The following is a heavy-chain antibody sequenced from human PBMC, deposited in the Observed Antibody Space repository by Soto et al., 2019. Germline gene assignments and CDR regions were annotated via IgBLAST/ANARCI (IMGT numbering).Heavy chain of an antibody. CDR1: GYTFTDYD. J-gene: IGHJ4*02. CDR3: EVTTGY. D-gene: IGHD1-1*01. CDR2: MSPDSGNT. Sequence: QVQVVQSRAEVKKPGASVRVSCKTSGYTFTDYDINWVRQAAGQGLEYMGWMSPDSGNTGYSQQFQGRVTMTSNTSTSTAYIELSSLTSEDTAVYYCEVTTGYWGQGTMVTVSS. V-gene: IGHV1-8*02.